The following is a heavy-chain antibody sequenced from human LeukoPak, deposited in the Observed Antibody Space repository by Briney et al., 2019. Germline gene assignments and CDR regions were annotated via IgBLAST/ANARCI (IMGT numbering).Heavy chain of an antibody. CDR1: EFTFNHYW. Sequence: PGGSLRHPCAASEFTFNHYWMSWVRQAPRKGPEWVANKKKDGSEKYYVDSVKGRFTISRDNAKNSVHLQMSSLKAEDTAVYYCGRGLGARVYRGRGTIVIVAS. CDR2: KKKDGSEK. CDR3: GRGLGARVY. J-gene: IGHJ2*01. V-gene: IGHV3-7*03. D-gene: IGHD1-26*01.